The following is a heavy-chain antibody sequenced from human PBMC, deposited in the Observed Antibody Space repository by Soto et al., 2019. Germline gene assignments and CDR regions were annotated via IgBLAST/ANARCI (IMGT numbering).Heavy chain of an antibody. CDR1: GFTFSSYG. V-gene: IGHV3-33*01. Sequence: QVQLVESGGGVVQPGRSLRLSCAASGFTFSSYGMHWVRQAPGKGLEWVAVIWYDGSNKYYADSVKGRFTISRDNSKNTLYLQMNSLRAEDTAVYYCARESLCCGYDFVGLFDPWGQGTLVTVSS. CDR2: IWYDGSNK. D-gene: IGHD5-12*01. CDR3: ARESLCCGYDFVGLFDP. J-gene: IGHJ5*02.